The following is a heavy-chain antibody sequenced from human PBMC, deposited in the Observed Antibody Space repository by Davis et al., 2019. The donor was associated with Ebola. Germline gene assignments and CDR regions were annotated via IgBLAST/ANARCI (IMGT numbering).Heavy chain of an antibody. Sequence: SETLSLTCTVSGYSIGSGYYWGWIRQPPGKGLEWIGSIYLTGKTYYNPSLKSRITISVDTSKNQFSLKLTSVTAADTAVYYCARDRGPAARGGYWGQGTLVTVSS. V-gene: IGHV4-38-2*02. CDR2: IYLTGKT. D-gene: IGHD6-6*01. CDR1: GYSIGSGYY. J-gene: IGHJ4*02. CDR3: ARDRGPAARGGY.